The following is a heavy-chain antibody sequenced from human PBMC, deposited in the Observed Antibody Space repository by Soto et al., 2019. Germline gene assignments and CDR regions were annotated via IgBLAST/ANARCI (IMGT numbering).Heavy chain of an antibody. CDR2: ISAYNGNT. Sequence: QVQLVQSGAEVKKPGASVKVSCKASGYTFTSYGIIWVRQAPGQGLEWMGWISAYNGNTNYAQKLQGRVTMTTDTSTSTAYMELRSLRSDDTAVYYCARSALGGIAVAFTQGAFDIWGQGTMVTVSS. CDR1: GYTFTSYG. J-gene: IGHJ3*02. D-gene: IGHD6-19*01. CDR3: ARSALGGIAVAFTQGAFDI. V-gene: IGHV1-18*01.